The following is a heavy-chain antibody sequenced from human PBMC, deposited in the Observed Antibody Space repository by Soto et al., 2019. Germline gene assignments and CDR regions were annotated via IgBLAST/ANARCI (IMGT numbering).Heavy chain of an antibody. Sequence: VQLVESGGGVVQPGRTLRLSCGASGFTFSSYGIHWVRQAPGKGLERVATISHDGGRQFYADSVRGRFTISRDNHRNTLVLQMDKLRSEDTAVYYCAKDRSYGVIPNWLDSWGQGTPVGVSS. CDR2: ISHDGGRQ. V-gene: IGHV3-30*18. J-gene: IGHJ5*01. CDR1: GFTFSSYG. D-gene: IGHD3-10*01. CDR3: AKDRSYGVIPNWLDS.